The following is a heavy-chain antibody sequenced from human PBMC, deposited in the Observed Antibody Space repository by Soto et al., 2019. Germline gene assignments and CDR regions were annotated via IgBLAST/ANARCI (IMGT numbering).Heavy chain of an antibody. J-gene: IGHJ4*02. CDR2: LSGSGGST. V-gene: IGHV3-23*01. CDR3: ARGFSAGKGSPPDY. CDR1: GFSFINYA. Sequence: GGSLILSCAASGFSFINYAMSWVRQAPGKGLEWVSGLSGSGGSTSSADSVKGRFAISRDNSRNTLYLQMNSLRDGDTAIYYCARGFSAGKGSPPDYWGQGTLVTVSS. D-gene: IGHD3-10*01.